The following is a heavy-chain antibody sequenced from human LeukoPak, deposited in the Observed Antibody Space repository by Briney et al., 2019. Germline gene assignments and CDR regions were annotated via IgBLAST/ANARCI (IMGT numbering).Heavy chain of an antibody. Sequence: PSETLSLTCSVSGGSISSSGYYWGWFRQPPGKGLEWIGSIYYSGTTYYNPSLKSRVTISIDTSRNHFSLRLDSVTAADTAAYYCARVTGTRTQLAFFDYWGQGSLVTVSS. CDR1: GGSISSSGYY. J-gene: IGHJ4*02. D-gene: IGHD6-13*01. CDR3: ARVTGTRTQLAFFDY. V-gene: IGHV4-39*07. CDR2: IYYSGTT.